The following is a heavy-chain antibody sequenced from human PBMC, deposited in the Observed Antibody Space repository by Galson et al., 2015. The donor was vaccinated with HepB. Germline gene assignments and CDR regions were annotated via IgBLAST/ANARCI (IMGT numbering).Heavy chain of an antibody. CDR2: IKQDGSEK. CDR1: GFTFGSYW. J-gene: IGHJ6*02. Sequence: SLRLSCAASGFTFGSYWLSWVRQAPGEGLEWVANIKQDGSEKYYVDSVKGRFTISRDNAKNSLYLQMNSLRAEDTAVYYCALYPDYYYYGMDVWGQGTTVTVSS. CDR3: ALYPDYYYYGMDV. V-gene: IGHV3-7*01. D-gene: IGHD2-2*01.